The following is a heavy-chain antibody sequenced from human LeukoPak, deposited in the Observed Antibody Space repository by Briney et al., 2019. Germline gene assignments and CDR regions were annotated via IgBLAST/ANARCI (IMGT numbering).Heavy chain of an antibody. CDR3: AREMYYYGSGNWSDP. D-gene: IGHD3-10*01. V-gene: IGHV4-4*08. J-gene: IGHJ5*02. CDR2: ISSSGST. CDR1: GGSISGYY. Sequence: SETLSLTCTVSGGSISGYYWSWIRQPPGKELEWIGHISSSGSTNFNPSLKSRVTISVDTSKNQFSLKLSSVTAADTAVYYCAREMYYYGSGNWSDPWGQGTLVTVSS.